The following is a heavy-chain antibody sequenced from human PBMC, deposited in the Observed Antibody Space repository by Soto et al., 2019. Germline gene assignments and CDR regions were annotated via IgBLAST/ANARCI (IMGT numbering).Heavy chain of an antibody. D-gene: IGHD3-9*01. Sequence: GGSLRLSCAASGFTFSSYGMHWVRQAPGKGLEWVAVIWYDGSNKYYADSVKGRFTISRDNSKNTLYLQMNSLRAEDTAVYYCARDGTSTNFDWLIEFYYSYYIDVWGTGPTVTVSS. CDR1: GFTFSSYG. CDR3: ARDGTSTNFDWLIEFYYSYYIDV. J-gene: IGHJ6*03. CDR2: IWYDGSNK. V-gene: IGHV3-33*01.